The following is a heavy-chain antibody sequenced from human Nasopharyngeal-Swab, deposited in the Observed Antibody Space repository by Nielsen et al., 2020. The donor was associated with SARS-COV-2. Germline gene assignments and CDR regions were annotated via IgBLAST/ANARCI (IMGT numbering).Heavy chain of an antibody. CDR2: TYYSGST. J-gene: IGHJ4*02. V-gene: IGHV4-39*01. Sequence: PGKGLEWIGSTYYSGSTYYNPSLKSRVTISVDTSKNRFSLKLSSVTAADTAVYYCARHVSSSWYAAVAGIGAFDYWGQGTLATVSS. D-gene: IGHD6-13*01. CDR3: ARHVSSSWYAAVAGIGAFDY.